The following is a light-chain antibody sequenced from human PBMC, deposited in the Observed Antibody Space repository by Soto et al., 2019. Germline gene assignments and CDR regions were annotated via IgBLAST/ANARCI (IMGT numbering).Light chain of an antibody. CDR3: NSYTSSSTLV. CDR1: SSDVGGYKY. CDR2: DVS. Sequence: QSALTQPASVSGSPGQSITISCTGTSSDVGGYKYVSWYQQYPGKAPQLMIYDVSYRPSGVSDRFSGSKSGNTASLTISGLQAEDEADYYCNSYTSSSTLVFGGGTKLTVL. V-gene: IGLV2-14*03. J-gene: IGLJ2*01.